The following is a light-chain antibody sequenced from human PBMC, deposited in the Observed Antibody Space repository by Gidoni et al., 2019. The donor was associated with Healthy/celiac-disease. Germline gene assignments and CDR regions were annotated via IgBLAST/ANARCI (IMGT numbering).Light chain of an antibody. CDR2: SNN. Sequence: QSVLTPTPSASGTPGQRVTISFSGSSSHIGSNTVNWYQQLPGTATKLLIYSNNPRPSGVPDRFSGSKSGTSASLAISGLQSEDEADYYCAAWDDSLNGYVVFGGGTKLTVL. V-gene: IGLV1-44*01. J-gene: IGLJ2*01. CDR1: SSHIGSNT. CDR3: AAWDDSLNGYVV.